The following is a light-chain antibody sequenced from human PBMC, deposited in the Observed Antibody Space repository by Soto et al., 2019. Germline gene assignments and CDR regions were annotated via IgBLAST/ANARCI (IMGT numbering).Light chain of an antibody. CDR2: GAS. V-gene: IGKV3-20*01. CDR3: QHYGSSPPNT. CDR1: QSVSSNY. J-gene: IGKJ2*01. Sequence: EIVLTQSPGTLSLSPGGRATLSCRATQSVSSNYLAWYQQTPGQAPRLLIYGASIRATGIPDRFSGSGSGTDFTLTISRLEPEDFAVYYCQHYGSSPPNTFGQGTELEIK.